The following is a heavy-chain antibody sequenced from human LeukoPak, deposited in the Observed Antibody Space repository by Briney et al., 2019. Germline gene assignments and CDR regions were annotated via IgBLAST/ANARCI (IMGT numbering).Heavy chain of an antibody. Sequence: GGSLRLSCAASGFTFSSYYMAWVRQAPGKGLEWVANIKQDGSEKFYVDSVKGRFTISRDNSKNTLYLQMNSLRAEDTAVYYCAREWSGATVAHDAFDIWGQGTMVTVSS. J-gene: IGHJ3*02. CDR2: IKQDGSEK. CDR3: AREWSGATVAHDAFDI. D-gene: IGHD4-23*01. V-gene: IGHV3-7*03. CDR1: GFTFSSYY.